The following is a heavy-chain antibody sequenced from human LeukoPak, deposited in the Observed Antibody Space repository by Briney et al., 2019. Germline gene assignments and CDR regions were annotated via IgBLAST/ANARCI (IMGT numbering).Heavy chain of an antibody. CDR3: ARTVAATYGNWFDP. J-gene: IGHJ5*02. CDR2: ISSSTSYI. CDR1: GFTFSSYS. V-gene: IGHV3-21*01. Sequence: GGSLRLSCAASGFTFSSYSMNWVRQAPGKGLEWVSSISSSTSYIYYADSVKGRFTISRDNAKNSLYLQMNGLRAEDTAVYYCARTVAATYGNWFDPWGQGTLVTVSS. D-gene: IGHD2-15*01.